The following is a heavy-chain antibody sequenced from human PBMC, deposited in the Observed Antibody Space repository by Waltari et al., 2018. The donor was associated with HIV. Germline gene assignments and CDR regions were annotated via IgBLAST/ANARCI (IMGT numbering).Heavy chain of an antibody. Sequence: DVQLVESGGGLVKPGGSLRLACAGSGFGFSYYSMNWVRQAPGKGLEWVSSISRDSRYIYYADSVKGRFTISRDNARNSLFLQMNSLRADDTAVYYCVRGGEGTYGDYWGQGTLVTVSS. J-gene: IGHJ4*02. CDR1: GFGFSYYS. CDR3: VRGGEGTYGDY. CDR2: ISRDSRYI. D-gene: IGHD3-16*01. V-gene: IGHV3-21*01.